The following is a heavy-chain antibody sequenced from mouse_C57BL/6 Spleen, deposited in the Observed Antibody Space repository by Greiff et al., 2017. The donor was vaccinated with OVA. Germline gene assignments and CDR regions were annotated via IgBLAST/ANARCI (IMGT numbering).Heavy chain of an antibody. V-gene: IGHV1-52*01. CDR1: GYTFTSYW. J-gene: IGHJ3*01. Sequence: VQLQQPGAELVRPGSSVKLSCKASGYTFTSYWMHWVKQRPIQGLEWIGNIDPSDSETHYNQKFKDKATLTVDKSSSTAYMQLSSLTSEDSAVYYCAREGDDDRFAYWGQGTLVTVSA. CDR2: IDPSDSET. D-gene: IGHD2-12*01. CDR3: AREGDDDRFAY.